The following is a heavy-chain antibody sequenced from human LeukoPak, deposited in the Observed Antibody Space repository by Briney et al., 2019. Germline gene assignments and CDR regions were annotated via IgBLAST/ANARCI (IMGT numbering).Heavy chain of an antibody. CDR2: ITWDGGST. CDR3: AKGKNTGSYLSHVDY. V-gene: IGHV3-43*01. Sequence: GGSLRLSCAASGFYFANYAMSWVRQAPGKGLEWVSLITWDGGSTYYADSVKGRFTISRDNSKNSLYLQMNSLRTEDTALYYCAKGKNTGSYLSHVDYWGQGTLVTVSS. CDR1: GFYFANYA. J-gene: IGHJ4*02. D-gene: IGHD3-10*01.